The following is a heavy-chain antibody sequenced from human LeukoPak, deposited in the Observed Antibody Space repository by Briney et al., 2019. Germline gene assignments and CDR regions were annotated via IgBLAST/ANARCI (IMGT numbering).Heavy chain of an antibody. D-gene: IGHD2-2*01. J-gene: IGHJ4*02. Sequence: GGSLRLSCAASGFSFSNSWMSWVRQAPGKGLEWVANIKPDGSEKYYVDSVRGRFTLSRDNAKNSLYLQMNSLRAEDTAVYYCLRDPGCRTTNCYSYFDYWGQGTLVTVSS. V-gene: IGHV3-7*01. CDR2: IKPDGSEK. CDR1: GFSFSNSW. CDR3: LRDPGCRTTNCYSYFDY.